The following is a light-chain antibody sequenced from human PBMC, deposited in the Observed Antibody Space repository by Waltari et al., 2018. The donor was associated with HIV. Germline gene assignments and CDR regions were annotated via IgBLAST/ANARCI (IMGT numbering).Light chain of an antibody. Sequence: AIQLTQSPSSLSASVGDIVTITCRASQAISSSLAWYQQKPGKAPNLLIYHASTLESGVPSRFSGSGSGADFTLTISSLQPEDSATYYCQQFNTYPQTFGQGTQLEIK. CDR1: QAISSS. CDR3: QQFNTYPQT. J-gene: IGKJ5*01. V-gene: IGKV1-13*02. CDR2: HAS.